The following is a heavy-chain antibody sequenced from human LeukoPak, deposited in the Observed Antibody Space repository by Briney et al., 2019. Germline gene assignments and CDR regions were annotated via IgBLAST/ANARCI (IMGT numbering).Heavy chain of an antibody. J-gene: IGHJ3*02. Sequence: GESLKISCKASGYSFTNYWIAWVRQMPGKGLEWMGIIYPGDSDTKYSPSFQGQVTISADKSITTAYLQWSSLKASDTAMYYCASSRIVGATDAFDIWGQGTMVTVSS. CDR1: GYSFTNYW. D-gene: IGHD1-26*01. V-gene: IGHV5-51*01. CDR2: IYPGDSDT. CDR3: ASSRIVGATDAFDI.